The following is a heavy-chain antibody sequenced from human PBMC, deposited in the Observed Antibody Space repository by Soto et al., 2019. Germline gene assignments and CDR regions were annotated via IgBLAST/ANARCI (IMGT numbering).Heavy chain of an antibody. CDR1: GGSISSDHYH. V-gene: IGHV4-30-4*01. CDR3: VREDDGGDRDYYGLDV. J-gene: IGHJ6*02. D-gene: IGHD4-17*01. CDR2: IHYSGSV. Sequence: QVQLQESGPGLVRPSQTPSLTCTVSGGSISSDHYHWTWIRQTPGKGLEWIGYIHYSGSVYYNPSLQSLVTRSVDTSKHLFSLKLSSVTAADTAVYFCVREDDGGDRDYYGLDVWGQGTTVTVSS.